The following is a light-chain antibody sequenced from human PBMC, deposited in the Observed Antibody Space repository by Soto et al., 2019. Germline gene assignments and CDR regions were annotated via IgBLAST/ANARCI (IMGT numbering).Light chain of an antibody. CDR2: DAS. CDR3: QQRSTWPLT. J-gene: IGKJ4*01. CDR1: QSVSSSY. Sequence: SVWTQSPGTRSLSQEDRATLSCRASQSVSSSYLAWYQQKPGQAPRLLIYDASNRATGIPARFSGSGSGTDFSLIISSLEPEDFAVYYCQQRSTWPLTFGG. V-gene: IGKV3-11*01.